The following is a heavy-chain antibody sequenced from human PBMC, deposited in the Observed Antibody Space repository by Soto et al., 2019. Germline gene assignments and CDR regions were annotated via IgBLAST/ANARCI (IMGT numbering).Heavy chain of an antibody. CDR1: GGSFSGYY. D-gene: IGHD2-2*01. Sequence: SETLSLTCAVYGGSFSGYYWSWIRQPPGKGLEWIGEINHSGSTNYNPSLKSRVTISVDTSKNQFSLKLSSVTAADTAVYYCARARRIVVVPAAFDYWGQGTLVTVSS. CDR2: INHSGST. J-gene: IGHJ4*02. CDR3: ARARRIVVVPAAFDY. V-gene: IGHV4-34*01.